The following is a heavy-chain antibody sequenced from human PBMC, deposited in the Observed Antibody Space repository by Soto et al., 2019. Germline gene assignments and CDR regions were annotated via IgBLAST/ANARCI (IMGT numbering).Heavy chain of an antibody. Sequence: ASVKVSCKASGGTFSSYAISWVRQAPGQGLEWMGGIIPIFGTAIYAQNFQGRVTLTADESTSTAYMELSSLRSEDTAVYYCARVLPGYSSCFGWIDPWGQGTLVTVSS. CDR2: IIPIFGTA. CDR1: GGTFSSYA. D-gene: IGHD6-13*01. J-gene: IGHJ5*02. CDR3: ARVLPGYSSCFGWIDP. V-gene: IGHV1-69*13.